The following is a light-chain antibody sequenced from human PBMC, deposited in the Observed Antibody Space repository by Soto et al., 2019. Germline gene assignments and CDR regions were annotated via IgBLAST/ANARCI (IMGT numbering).Light chain of an antibody. CDR3: LQGTHWPLT. Sequence: EVVMTQFPLSLPVTLGQTASISCRSSQSLVDSDGNTYLNWFHQRPGQPPRRLIYKVSNRDSGVPDRLGGSGSVTDFTLTISRVEAEDVGIYYCLQGTHWPLTFGGGTKVEL. V-gene: IGKV2-30*01. CDR2: KVS. CDR1: QSLVDSDGNTY. J-gene: IGKJ4*01.